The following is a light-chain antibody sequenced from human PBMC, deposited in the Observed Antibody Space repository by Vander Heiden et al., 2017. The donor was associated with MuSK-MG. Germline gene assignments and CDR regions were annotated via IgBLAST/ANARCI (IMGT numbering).Light chain of an antibody. CDR1: SLRTYY. V-gene: IGLV3-19*01. CDR3: DSRDSSGNLVI. Sequence: SSELTPDPAVSVALGQPFRITCQGDSLRTYYASWYQQKPGQAPVLVIYGQNNRPSGIPERFSGSNSGNTAALTITGARAEDEADYYCDSRDSSGNLVIFGGGTKLTVL. J-gene: IGLJ2*01. CDR2: GQN.